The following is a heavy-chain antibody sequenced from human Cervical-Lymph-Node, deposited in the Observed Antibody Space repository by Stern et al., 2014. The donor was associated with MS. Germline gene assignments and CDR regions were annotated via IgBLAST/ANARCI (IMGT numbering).Heavy chain of an antibody. CDR1: GYTFTSYG. CDR2: ISAYNGKP. Sequence: VQLVQSGAEVKKPGASVKVSCKASGYTFTSYGISWVRQAPGQGLEWMGWISAYNGKPNYAQKLQGRVTMTTDTSTSTAYMELRSLRSDDTAVYYCARKWVVAATPGDYYYYYGMDVWGQGTTVTVSS. V-gene: IGHV1-18*01. J-gene: IGHJ6*02. CDR3: ARKWVVAATPGDYYYYYGMDV. D-gene: IGHD2-15*01.